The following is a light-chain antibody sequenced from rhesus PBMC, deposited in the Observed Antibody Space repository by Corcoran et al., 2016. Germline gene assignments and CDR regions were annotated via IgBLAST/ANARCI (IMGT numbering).Light chain of an antibody. CDR1: QDVYKD. CDR2: SAS. Sequence: DIQMSQSPSSLSASVGDRVTVSCRASQDVYKDLNWFQQKPGKAPTLLIFSASRLRTGVSSRFSAGGSGTDFTLTISSLQPEDVATYYCQQDSSPPFTFGPWTKLDIK. V-gene: IGKV1-94*01. CDR3: QQDSSPPFT. J-gene: IGKJ3*01.